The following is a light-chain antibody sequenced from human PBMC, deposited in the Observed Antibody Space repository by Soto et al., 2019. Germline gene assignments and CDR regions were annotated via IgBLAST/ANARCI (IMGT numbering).Light chain of an antibody. CDR3: QQSGTSPFT. Sequence: ENVLTQSPGTLSLSPGERATLSCRASQSVSSSSLAWFQQKPGQAPRLLIYDASSRAAGITDRFSGSGSGTDFTLTISRLEPEDFAVYYCQQSGTSPFTFGPGTKVDIK. J-gene: IGKJ3*01. CDR2: DAS. CDR1: QSVSSSS. V-gene: IGKV3-20*01.